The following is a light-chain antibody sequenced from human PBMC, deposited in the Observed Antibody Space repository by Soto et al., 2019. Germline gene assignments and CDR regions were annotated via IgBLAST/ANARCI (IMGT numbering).Light chain of an antibody. CDR2: DVS. Sequence: QSALTQPASVSGSPGQSITISCTRTSSDVGGYNYVSWYQQHPGKAPKLMIYDVSNRPSGVSNRFSGSKSGNTASLTISGLQAEDEADYYCNSYTNSSTPLYVFGTGTKVTVL. CDR3: NSYTNSSTPLYV. V-gene: IGLV2-14*01. CDR1: SSDVGGYNY. J-gene: IGLJ1*01.